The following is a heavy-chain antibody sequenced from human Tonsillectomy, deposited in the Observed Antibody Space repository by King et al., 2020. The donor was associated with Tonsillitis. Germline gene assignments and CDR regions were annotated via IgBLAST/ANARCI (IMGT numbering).Heavy chain of an antibody. V-gene: IGHV3-9*01. J-gene: IGHJ4*02. Sequence: VQLVESGGALVQPGRSLRLSCVASGFTFDDYGMHWVRHAPGKGLEWVSGINWNSNSIGYADSVKGRFTISRDNAKNSLYLQMNSLRAEDTALYYCAKAIVGATGAFDSWGQGTLVTVSS. CDR2: INWNSNSI. CDR1: GFTFDDYG. CDR3: AKAIVGATGAFDS. D-gene: IGHD1-26*01.